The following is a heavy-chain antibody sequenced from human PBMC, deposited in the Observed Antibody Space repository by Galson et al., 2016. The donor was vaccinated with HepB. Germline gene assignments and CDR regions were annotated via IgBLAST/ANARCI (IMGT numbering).Heavy chain of an antibody. CDR3: ALQDFWSGFPRMGSFYFGMDV. CDR1: GSTFTKFY. J-gene: IGHJ6*02. CDR2: INPSGDTT. D-gene: IGHD3-3*01. Sequence: SVKVSCKASGSTFTKFYLHWVRQAPGHGLEWMGSINPSGDTTDYAHKFQGRFSVTRDTSTGTVYMELSSLRSEDTAVYYCALQDFWSGFPRMGSFYFGMDVWGQGTTVTISS. V-gene: IGHV1-46*01.